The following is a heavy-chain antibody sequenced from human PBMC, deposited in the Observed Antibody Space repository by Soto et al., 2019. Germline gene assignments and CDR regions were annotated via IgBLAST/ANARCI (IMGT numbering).Heavy chain of an antibody. CDR1: GGTFSSYA. J-gene: IGHJ4*02. V-gene: IGHV1-69*13. CDR2: IIPILGTA. D-gene: IGHD3-22*01. CDR3: ARVPTYYYDSSGYPDY. Sequence: SVKVSCKASGGTFSSYAISWVRQAPGQGLEWMGGIIPILGTANYAQKFQGRVTITADESTSTAYMELSSLRSEDTAVYYCARVPTYYYDSSGYPDYWGQGTLVTVSS.